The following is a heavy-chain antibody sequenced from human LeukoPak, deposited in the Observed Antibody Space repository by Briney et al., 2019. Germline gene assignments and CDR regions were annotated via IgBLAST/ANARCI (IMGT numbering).Heavy chain of an antibody. CDR2: ISSSGGTI. CDR3: ARGDSSGYFDY. D-gene: IGHD3-22*01. CDR1: GFTFTSYS. V-gene: IGHV3-48*01. J-gene: IGHJ4*02. Sequence: GGSLRLSCAASGFTFTSYSMNWVRQAPGKGLEWVSYISSSGGTIYYADSVKGRFTISRDNAKKSLYLQMNSLRAEDTAMYYCARGDSSGYFDYWGQGTLVTVSS.